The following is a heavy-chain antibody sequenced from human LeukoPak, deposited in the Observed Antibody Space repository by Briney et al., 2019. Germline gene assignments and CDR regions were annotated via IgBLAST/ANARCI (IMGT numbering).Heavy chain of an antibody. V-gene: IGHV4-30-2*01. D-gene: IGHD2-15*01. J-gene: IGHJ5*02. CDR1: GGSISSGGYS. CDR2: IYHSGST. CDR3: ARGGRDCSGGSCYEFDP. Sequence: SQTLSLTCAVSGGSISSGGYSWSWIRQPPGKGLEWIGYIYHSGSTYYNPSLKSRVTISVDTSKNQFSLKLSSVTAADTAVYYCARGGRDCSGGSCYEFDPWGQGTLVTVSS.